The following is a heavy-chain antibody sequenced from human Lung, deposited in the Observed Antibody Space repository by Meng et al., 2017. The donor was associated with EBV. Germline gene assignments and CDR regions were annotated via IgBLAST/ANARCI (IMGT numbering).Heavy chain of an antibody. J-gene: IGHJ4*02. CDR2: FVNYVDT. CDR3: ASGTPGRSYCDY. Sequence: QVHLMQPGPEVQKAGASVRGSCKASGYTFGSYGICWGRQAPGQGLEWMGWFVNYVDTYPAPKFQGRVTMTTDTHTNTAFMELRSLTSDDTAFYYCASGTPGRSYCDYWGQGTLVTVSS. CDR1: GYTFGSYG. D-gene: IGHD2-15*01. V-gene: IGHV1-18*01.